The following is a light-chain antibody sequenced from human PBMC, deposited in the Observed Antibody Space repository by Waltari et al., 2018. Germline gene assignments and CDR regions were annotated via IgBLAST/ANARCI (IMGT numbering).Light chain of an antibody. CDR3: QQTYSTPRT. CDR1: LSIGTY. CDR2: AAS. Sequence: DIQMTQSPSSLSASVGDRVTISCRASLSIGTYLNWFQQKAGEAPKLLISAASSLQPGVPSRFSCGGSGTDFTLIIASLQPDDLASYYCQQTYSTPRTFGQGTKLEI. V-gene: IGKV1-39*01. J-gene: IGKJ2*01.